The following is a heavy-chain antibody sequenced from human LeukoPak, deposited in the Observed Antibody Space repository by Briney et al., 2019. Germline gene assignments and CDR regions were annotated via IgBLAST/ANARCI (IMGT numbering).Heavy chain of an antibody. CDR1: GYTFTSYG. J-gene: IGHJ5*02. V-gene: IGHV1-24*01. Sequence: ASVKVSCKASGYTFTSYGISWVRQAPGQGLEWMGGFDPEDGETIYAQKFQGRVTMTEDTSADTAYMELSSLRSEDTAVYYCAPYCSSTSCSKNNWFDPWGQGTLVTVSS. CDR2: FDPEDGET. CDR3: APYCSSTSCSKNNWFDP. D-gene: IGHD2-2*01.